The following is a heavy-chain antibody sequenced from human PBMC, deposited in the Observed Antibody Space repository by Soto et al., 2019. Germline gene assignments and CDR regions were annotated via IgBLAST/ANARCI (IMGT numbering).Heavy chain of an antibody. CDR3: ARDLRFLEWFPQTDSNYMDV. CDR2: MNPNSGNT. V-gene: IGHV1-8*02. D-gene: IGHD3-3*01. CDR1: GYTFTSYG. Sequence: ASVKVSCKASGYTFTSYGISWVRQAPGQGLEWMGWMNPNSGNTGYAQKFQGRVTMTRNTSISTAYMELSSLRSEDTAVYYCARDLRFLEWFPQTDSNYMDVWGKGTTVTVSS. J-gene: IGHJ6*03.